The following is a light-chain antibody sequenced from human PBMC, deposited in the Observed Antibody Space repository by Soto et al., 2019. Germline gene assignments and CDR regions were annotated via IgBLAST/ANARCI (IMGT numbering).Light chain of an antibody. V-gene: IGKV3-15*01. CDR2: GAS. J-gene: IGKJ1*01. CDR3: QQYNKLPRT. CDR1: QSVSSN. Sequence: EIVMTQSLATLSVSPGERATLSCRASQSVSSNLAWYQQKPGQAPRLLIYGASTRATGIPARFSGSGSGTEFTLTISSLQSEDFAVYYCQQYNKLPRTFGQGTRMDIE.